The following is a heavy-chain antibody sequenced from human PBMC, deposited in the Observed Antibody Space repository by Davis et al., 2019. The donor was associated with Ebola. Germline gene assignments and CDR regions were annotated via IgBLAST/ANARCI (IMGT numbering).Heavy chain of an antibody. D-gene: IGHD5-24*01. CDR3: ARGGMATTRVDY. J-gene: IGHJ4*02. CDR1: GYTLTELS. V-gene: IGHV1-24*01. Sequence: AASVKVSCKVSGYTLTELSMHWVRQAPGKGFEWMGGFDPEDGETIYAQKFQGRVTMTTDTSTGTAYMELRSLRSDDTAVYYCARGGMATTRVDYWGQGTLVTVSS. CDR2: FDPEDGET.